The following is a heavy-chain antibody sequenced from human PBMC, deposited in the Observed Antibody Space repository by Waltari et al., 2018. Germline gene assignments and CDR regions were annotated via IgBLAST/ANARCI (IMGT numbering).Heavy chain of an antibody. D-gene: IGHD3-3*01. J-gene: IGHJ6*03. Sequence: QVQLQQWGAGLLKPSETLSLTCAVYGGSFSGYYWSWIRQPPGKGLEWIGEINHSGSTNYNPSIKSRVTISVDTSKNQFSLKLSSVTAADTAVYYCARGYYDFWTGYYYYMDVWGKGTTVTISS. CDR1: GGSFSGYY. V-gene: IGHV4-34*01. CDR3: ARGYYDFWTGYYYYMDV. CDR2: INHSGST.